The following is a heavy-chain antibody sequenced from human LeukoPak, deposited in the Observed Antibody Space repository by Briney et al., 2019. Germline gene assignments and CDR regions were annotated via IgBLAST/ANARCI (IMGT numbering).Heavy chain of an antibody. D-gene: IGHD4-11*01. CDR3: ASPLTTVTTNGYYYYYGMDV. J-gene: IGHJ6*02. CDR2: IIPIFGTA. Sequence: SVNVSCKASGGTFSSYAISWVRQSPGQGLEWMGGIIPIFGTANYAQKFQCRVTITADESTSTAYMELSSLRSEDTAVYYCASPLTTVTTNGYYYYYGMDVWGQGTTVTVSS. CDR1: GGTFSSYA. V-gene: IGHV1-69*13.